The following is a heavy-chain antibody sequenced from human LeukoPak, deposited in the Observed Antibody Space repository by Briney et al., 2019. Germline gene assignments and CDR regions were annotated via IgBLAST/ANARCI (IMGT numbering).Heavy chain of an antibody. J-gene: IGHJ5*02. CDR2: MNPNRGNT. CDR3: ARGRLGRFSSSWYWFDP. CDR1: GYTFTSYD. D-gene: IGHD6-13*01. Sequence: GASVKVSCKASGYTFTSYDINWVRQAPGQGLEWMGWMNPNRGNTGYAQKFQGRVTMTRNTSISTAYMELSSLRSEDTAVYYCARGRLGRFSSSWYWFDPWGQGTLVTVSS. V-gene: IGHV1-8*01.